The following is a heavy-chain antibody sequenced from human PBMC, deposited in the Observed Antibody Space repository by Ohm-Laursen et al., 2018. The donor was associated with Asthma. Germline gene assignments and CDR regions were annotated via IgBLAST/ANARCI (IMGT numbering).Heavy chain of an antibody. V-gene: IGHV3-30*18. J-gene: IGHJ4*02. D-gene: IGHD6-19*01. Sequence: SLRLSCAASGFTFSNYGMHWVRQAPGKGLEWVAVISYDGSNKYYADSVKGRFTISRDNSKNTLYLQMNSLRPEDTAVYYCAKDRSVIAVAGRKYYFDYWGQGTLVTVSS. CDR3: AKDRSVIAVAGRKYYFDY. CDR2: ISYDGSNK. CDR1: GFTFSNYG.